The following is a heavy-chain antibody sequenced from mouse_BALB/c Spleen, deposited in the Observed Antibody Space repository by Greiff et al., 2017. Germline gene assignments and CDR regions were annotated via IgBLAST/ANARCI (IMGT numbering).Heavy chain of an antibody. CDR3: ARGDYYRYEAWFAY. D-gene: IGHD2-14*01. CDR1: GDSITSGY. Sequence: VQLKESGPSLVKPSQTPSLTCSVTGDSITSGYWNWIRKFPGNKLEYMGYISYSGSTYYNPSLKSRISITRDTSKNQYYLQLNSVTTEDTATYYCARGDYYRYEAWFAYWGQGTLVTVSA. CDR2: ISYSGST. J-gene: IGHJ3*01. V-gene: IGHV3-8*02.